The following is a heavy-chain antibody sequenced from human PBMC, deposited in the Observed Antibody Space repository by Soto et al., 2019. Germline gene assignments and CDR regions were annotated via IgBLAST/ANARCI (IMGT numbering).Heavy chain of an antibody. D-gene: IGHD3-22*01. CDR2: ISAYNGNT. Sequence: GASVKVSCKASGYTFTSYGISWVRQAPGQGLEWMGWISAYNGNTNYAQKLQGRVTMTTDTSTSTAYMELRSLRSDDTAVYYCARGSHYYDSSGYDFDHWGQGTLVTVSS. CDR1: GYTFTSYG. J-gene: IGHJ4*02. V-gene: IGHV1-18*04. CDR3: ARGSHYYDSSGYDFDH.